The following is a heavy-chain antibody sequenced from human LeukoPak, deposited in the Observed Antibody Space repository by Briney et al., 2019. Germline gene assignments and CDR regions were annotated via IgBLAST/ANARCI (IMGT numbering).Heavy chain of an antibody. Sequence: GSLRLSCAASGFTLSIYRMNWVRQAPGKGLEWVSSISSSSSYIYYADSVKGRFTISRDNAKNSLYLQMNSLRAEDTAVYHCARNLGGVVYWGKGTLVTVSS. J-gene: IGHJ4*02. D-gene: IGHD3-16*01. V-gene: IGHV3-21*01. CDR1: GFTLSIYR. CDR2: ISSSSSYI. CDR3: ARNLGGVVY.